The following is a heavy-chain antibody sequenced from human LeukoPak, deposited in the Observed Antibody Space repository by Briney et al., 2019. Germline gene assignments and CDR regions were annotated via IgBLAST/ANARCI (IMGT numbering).Heavy chain of an antibody. Sequence: PGRSLRLSCAASGFTFSSYAMHWVRQAPGKGLEWVAVISYDGSNKYYADSVKGRFTISRDNSKNTLYLQMNSLRAEDTAVYYCAKDHYDYVWGSYRTIDYWGQGTLVTVSS. CDR3: AKDHYDYVWGSYRTIDY. D-gene: IGHD3-16*02. CDR1: GFTFSSYA. CDR2: ISYDGSNK. V-gene: IGHV3-30*04. J-gene: IGHJ4*02.